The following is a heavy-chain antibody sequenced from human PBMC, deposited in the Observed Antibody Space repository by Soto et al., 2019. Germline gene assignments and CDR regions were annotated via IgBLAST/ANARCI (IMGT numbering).Heavy chain of an antibody. D-gene: IGHD4-17*01. CDR3: ARGRTVNFYGMDV. Sequence: QVQLVQSGAEVKKPGASVKVSYVASGYTFTDHYIHWVRQAPGQGLEWMGWINPHSGDTIYAQKFQGRVTLTRDTSLSTAYMELGRLRSDDTAVYYCARGRTVNFYGMDVWGQGTTVTVSS. J-gene: IGHJ6*02. V-gene: IGHV1-2*02. CDR2: INPHSGDT. CDR1: GYTFTDHY.